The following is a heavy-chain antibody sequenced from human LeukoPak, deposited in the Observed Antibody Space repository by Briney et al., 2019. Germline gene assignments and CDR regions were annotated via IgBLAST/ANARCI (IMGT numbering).Heavy chain of an antibody. CDR1: GVSISSSYSY. V-gene: IGHV4-39*01. J-gene: IGHJ4*02. CDR2: IYYTGNT. D-gene: IGHD3/OR15-3a*01. Sequence: SETLSLTCTVSGVSISSSYSYRGWIRQPPGMGLEWIGSIYYTGNTYYNASLKSQVSISIYTSKNEFSLKLTSVTAPDTAVYYCARQTGSGLFILPGGQGTLVTVSS. CDR3: ARQTGSGLFILP.